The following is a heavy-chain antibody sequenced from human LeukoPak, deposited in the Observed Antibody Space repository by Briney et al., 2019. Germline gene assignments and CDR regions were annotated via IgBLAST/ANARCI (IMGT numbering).Heavy chain of an antibody. CDR3: ARVGVVVPAAWFDP. D-gene: IGHD2-2*01. CDR2: ISANNGNT. CDR1: GYSFGIFG. V-gene: IGHV1-18*01. J-gene: IGHJ5*02. Sequence: ASVKVSCKASGYSFGIFGISWVRQVPGQGLEWMGWISANNGNTNYAQNLQGRVTMTTDTSTSTAYMELRSLRPDDTAVYYCARVGVVVPAAWFDPWAREPWSPSPQ.